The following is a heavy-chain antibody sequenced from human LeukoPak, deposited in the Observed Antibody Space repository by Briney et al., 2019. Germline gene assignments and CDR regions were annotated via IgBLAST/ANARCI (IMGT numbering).Heavy chain of an antibody. D-gene: IGHD3-10*01. Sequence: GGSLRLSCAASGFTFSSYAMNWVRQAPGKGLEWVANIKQDGSEKYYVDSVKGRFTISRDNAKNSLYLQMNSLRAEDTAVYYCASINLWFGELLQYGMDVWGQGTTVTVSS. J-gene: IGHJ6*02. V-gene: IGHV3-7*01. CDR2: IKQDGSEK. CDR1: GFTFSSYA. CDR3: ASINLWFGELLQYGMDV.